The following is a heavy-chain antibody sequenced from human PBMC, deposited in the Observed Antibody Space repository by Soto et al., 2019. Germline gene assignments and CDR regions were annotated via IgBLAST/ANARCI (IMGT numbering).Heavy chain of an antibody. Sequence: QVQLQQWGAGLLKPSETLSLTCAVYGGSFSNYYWSWIRQPPGKGLEWIGEINHSGSTNYNPSLKSRLTIAVDTAKNQFSLKLSSVPAADTAVYYCARGRITGTATMGYWGQGTLVTVSS. D-gene: IGHD1-7*01. J-gene: IGHJ4*02. V-gene: IGHV4-34*01. CDR2: INHSGST. CDR1: GGSFSNYY. CDR3: ARGRITGTATMGY.